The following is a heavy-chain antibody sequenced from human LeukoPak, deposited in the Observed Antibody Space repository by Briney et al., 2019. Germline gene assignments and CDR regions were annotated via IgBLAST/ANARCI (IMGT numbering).Heavy chain of an antibody. CDR2: FDPEDGET. Sequence: GASVKVSCKVSGYTLTELSMHWVRQAPGKGLEWMGGFDPEDGETIYAQKFQGRVTMTEDTSTDTAYMELSSLRSEDTAVYYCARAHGGGSSSSYYFDYWGQGTLVTVSS. D-gene: IGHD6-13*01. J-gene: IGHJ4*02. CDR3: ARAHGGGSSSSYYFDY. CDR1: GYTLTELS. V-gene: IGHV1-24*01.